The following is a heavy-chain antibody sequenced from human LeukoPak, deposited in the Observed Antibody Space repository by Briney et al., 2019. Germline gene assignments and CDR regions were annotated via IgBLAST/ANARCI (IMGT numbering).Heavy chain of an antibody. D-gene: IGHD7-27*01. CDR1: GFTFSSYA. CDR2: IYSAGST. V-gene: IGHV3-53*01. Sequence: GGSLRLSCAASGFTFSSYAMHWVRQAPGKGLEWVSAIYSAGSTYYADSVKGRFTVSRDNSENTLYLQMDSLRAEDTAVYYCAREKRPWGAFDIWGQGTMVTVSS. J-gene: IGHJ3*02. CDR3: AREKRPWGAFDI.